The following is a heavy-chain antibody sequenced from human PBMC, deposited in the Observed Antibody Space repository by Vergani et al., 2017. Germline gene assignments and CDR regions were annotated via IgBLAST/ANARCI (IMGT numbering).Heavy chain of an antibody. V-gene: IGHV3-23*01. CDR2: ISSGGGDI. CDR3: TTAWGLYYLHGEYFQY. D-gene: IGHD3-10*01. CDR1: GFTFDTCT. Sequence: EVQLLESGGGLVQPGGSRRLSCAGAGFTFDTCTMAYVRQAPGKGLEWVATISSGGGDIFYADSVKGRFTISRDNSKHTLFLQMNRLKDDDTAVYYCTTAWGLYYLHGEYFQYWGRGTLVSVSS. J-gene: IGHJ1*01.